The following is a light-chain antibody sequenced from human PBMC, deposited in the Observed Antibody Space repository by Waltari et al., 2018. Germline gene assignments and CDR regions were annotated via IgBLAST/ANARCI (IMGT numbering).Light chain of an antibody. CDR2: RSN. Sequence: QSVLTQPPSASGTPGPRATIPFFARRPHTRRNYLSWYQQLPGTAPKLLIYRSNQRPSGVPDRFSGSKSGTSASLAISGLRSEDEADYHCAAWDDSLSGVVFGGGTKLTVL. CDR3: AAWDDSLSGVV. J-gene: IGLJ2*01. V-gene: IGLV1-47*01. CDR1: RPHTRRNY.